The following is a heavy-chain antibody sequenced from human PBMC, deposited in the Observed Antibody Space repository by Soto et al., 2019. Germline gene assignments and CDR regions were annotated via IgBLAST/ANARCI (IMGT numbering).Heavy chain of an antibody. CDR2: ISAYNGNT. J-gene: IGHJ6*02. V-gene: IGHV1-18*01. D-gene: IGHD2-2*01. CDR1: GYTFTSYG. Sequence: GASVKVSCKASGYTFTSYGISWVRQAPGQGLEWMRWISAYNGNTNYAQKLQGRVTMTTDTSTSTAYMELRSLRSDDTAVYYCARGKYCSSTSCRKYYYYGMNVWGQGTTVTVSS. CDR3: ARGKYCSSTSCRKYYYYGMNV.